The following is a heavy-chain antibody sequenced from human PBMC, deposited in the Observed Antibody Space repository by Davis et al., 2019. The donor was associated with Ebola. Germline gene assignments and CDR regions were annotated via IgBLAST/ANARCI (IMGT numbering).Heavy chain of an antibody. D-gene: IGHD6-19*01. CDR1: GYTFTSYY. Sequence: AASVKVSCKASGYTFTSYYMHWVRQAPGQGLEWMGIINPSGGSTNYAQKLQGRVTMTTDTSTSTAYMELRSLRSDDTAVYYCARENGIAVAGPPDYWGQGTLVTVSS. CDR2: INPSGGST. CDR3: ARENGIAVAGPPDY. J-gene: IGHJ4*02. V-gene: IGHV1-46*01.